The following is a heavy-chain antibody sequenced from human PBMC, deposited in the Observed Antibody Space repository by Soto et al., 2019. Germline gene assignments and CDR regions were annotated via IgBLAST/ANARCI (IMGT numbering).Heavy chain of an antibody. CDR3: AKGSSSGWAPGLRYFDY. CDR1: GFTFSSYA. Sequence: GSLRLSCAASGFTFSSYAMSWVRQAPGKGLEWVSAISGSGGSTYYADSVKGRFTISRDNSKNTLYLQMNSLRAEDTAVYYCAKGSSSGWAPGLRYFDYWGQGTLVTVSS. CDR2: ISGSGGST. V-gene: IGHV3-23*01. D-gene: IGHD6-19*01. J-gene: IGHJ4*02.